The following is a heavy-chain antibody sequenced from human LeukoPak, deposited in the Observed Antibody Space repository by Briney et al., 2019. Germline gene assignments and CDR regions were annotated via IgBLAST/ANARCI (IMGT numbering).Heavy chain of an antibody. J-gene: IGHJ4*02. CDR1: GFTFDDYG. Sequence: GGSLRLSCAASGFTFDDYGMSWVRQAPGKGLDWFSGINWNGGSTGYADSVKGRFTISRDNAKNSLYLQMNSLRAEDTALYYCASALNYDILTGYYNWGQGTLVTVSS. V-gene: IGHV3-20*04. CDR3: ASALNYDILTGYYN. CDR2: INWNGGST. D-gene: IGHD3-9*01.